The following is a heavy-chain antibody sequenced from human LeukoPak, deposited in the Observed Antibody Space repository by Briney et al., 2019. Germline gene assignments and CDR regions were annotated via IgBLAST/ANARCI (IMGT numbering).Heavy chain of an antibody. V-gene: IGHV3-21*01. J-gene: IGHJ5*02. Sequence: GGSLRLSCAASGFTFSSYSMNWVRQAPGKGLEWVSSISSSSYIYYADSVKGRFTISRDNAKNPLYLQMNSLRAEDTAVYYCARDVWPNWFDPWGQGTLVTVSS. CDR3: ARDVWPNWFDP. D-gene: IGHD2-21*01. CDR1: GFTFSSYS. CDR2: ISSSSYI.